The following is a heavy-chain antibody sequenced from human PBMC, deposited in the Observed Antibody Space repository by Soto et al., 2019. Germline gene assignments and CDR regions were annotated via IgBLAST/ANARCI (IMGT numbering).Heavy chain of an antibody. V-gene: IGHV4-34*01. D-gene: IGHD6-6*01. J-gene: IGHJ6*03. CDR3: ARGPRIAARHRYYYYYMDV. CDR2: INHSGST. CDR1: GGSFSGYY. Sequence: SETLSRTCAVYGGSFSGYYWSWIRQPPGKGLEWIGEINHSGSTNYNPSLKSRVTISVDTSKNQFSLTLSSVTAADTAVSYCARGPRIAARHRYYYYYMDVWGKGTTVTVSS.